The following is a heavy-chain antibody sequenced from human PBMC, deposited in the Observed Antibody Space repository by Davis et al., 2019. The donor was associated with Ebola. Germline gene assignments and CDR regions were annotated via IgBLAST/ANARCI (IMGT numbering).Heavy chain of an antibody. CDR2: IYYSGST. Sequence: PGGSLRLSCAVYGGSFSGYYWGWIRQPPGKGLEWIGSIYYSGSTYYNPSLKSRVTISVDTSKNQFSLKLSSVTAADTAVYYCARGPPLLVLWLYSAFDIWGQGTMVTVSS. J-gene: IGHJ3*02. CDR1: GGSFSGYY. V-gene: IGHV4-34*01. D-gene: IGHD2-2*02. CDR3: ARGPPLLVLWLYSAFDI.